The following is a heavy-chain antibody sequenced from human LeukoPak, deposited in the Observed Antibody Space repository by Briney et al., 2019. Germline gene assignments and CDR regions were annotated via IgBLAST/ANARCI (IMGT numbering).Heavy chain of an antibody. J-gene: IGHJ5*02. V-gene: IGHV4-59*01. CDR2: IYYSGST. CDR3: ARSYDSRSRWFDP. CDR1: GVSISSYY. Sequence: PSETLSLTCTVSGVSISSYYWSWIRQPPGKGLEWIGYIYYSGSTNYNPSLKSRVTISVDTSKNQFSLKLSSVTAADTAVYYCARSYDSRSRWFDPWGQGTLVTVSS. D-gene: IGHD3-22*01.